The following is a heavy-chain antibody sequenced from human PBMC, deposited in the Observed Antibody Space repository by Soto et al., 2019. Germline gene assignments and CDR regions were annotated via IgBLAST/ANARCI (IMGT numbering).Heavy chain of an antibody. D-gene: IGHD2-21*02. CDR2: IYYSGRT. Sequence: SETLSLTCIVSGESIISSSYYWCGIRQPPGKGLEWIGSIYYSGRTYYNPSFKSRVTISIDTSKNQFSLKLSSVTATDTAVYYCARQRTTVVTQAYFDHWGQGALVTVSS. CDR1: GESIISSSYY. CDR3: ARQRTTVVTQAYFDH. V-gene: IGHV4-39*01. J-gene: IGHJ4*02.